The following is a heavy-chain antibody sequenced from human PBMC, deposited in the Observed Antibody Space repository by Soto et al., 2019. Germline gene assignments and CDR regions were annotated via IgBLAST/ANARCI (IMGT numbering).Heavy chain of an antibody. D-gene: IGHD3-22*01. CDR1: GGTFSSYA. V-gene: IGHV1-69*06. CDR2: IIPIFGTA. J-gene: IGHJ4*02. CDR3: ASRVDYYDSSGLSAFDY. Sequence: EASVKVSCKASGGTFSSYAISWVRQAPGQGLEWMGGIIPIFGTANYAQKFQGRVTITADKSTSTAYMELSSLRSEDTAVYYCASRVDYYDSSGLSAFDYWGQGTQVTVS.